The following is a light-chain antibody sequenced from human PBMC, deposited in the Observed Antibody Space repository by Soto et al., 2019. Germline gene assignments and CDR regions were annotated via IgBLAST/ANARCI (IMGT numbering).Light chain of an antibody. CDR3: CSYAGSYTLYV. J-gene: IGLJ1*01. CDR2: DVS. V-gene: IGLV2-11*01. CDR1: SSDIGTYNY. Sequence: QSVLTQPASVSGFPGQSITISCTGTSSDIGTYNYVPWYQHHPGKAPQLLIYDVSKRPSGVPDRFSGSKSGNTASLTISGLQAEDEANYYSCSYAGSYTLYVFGPGTKVTVL.